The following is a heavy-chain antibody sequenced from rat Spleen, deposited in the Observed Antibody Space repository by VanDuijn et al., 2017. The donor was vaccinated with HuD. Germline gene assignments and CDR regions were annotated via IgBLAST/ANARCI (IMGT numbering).Heavy chain of an antibody. V-gene: IGHV5-29*01. CDR3: TTHDDVSYPSTY. Sequence: EVQLVESGGGLVQPGRSLKLSCAASGFTFSNYGMTWVRQAPTRGLEWVATISSDGGRNFYRDSVKGRFTISRDNAKSTLYLQMVSLRSEDTATYHCTTHDDVSYPSTYWGQGTLVTVSS. D-gene: IGHD1-12*02. CDR1: GFTFSNYG. CDR2: ISSDGGRN. J-gene: IGHJ3*01.